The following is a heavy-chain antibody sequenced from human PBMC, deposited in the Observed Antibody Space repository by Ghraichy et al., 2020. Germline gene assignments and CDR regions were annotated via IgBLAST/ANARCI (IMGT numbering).Heavy chain of an antibody. J-gene: IGHJ4*02. V-gene: IGHV1-18*01. CDR2: INTYNDNT. D-gene: IGHD4-23*01. Sequence: ASVKVSCKASGYTFPNYGVTWVRQAPGQGLEWMGWINTYNDNTNYAQKFQGRVSMTTDTSTTTAYLELRSLRSDDTAVYYCARDYYGGNSNDFWGQGTLVTVSS. CDR3: ARDYYGGNSNDF. CDR1: GYTFPNYG.